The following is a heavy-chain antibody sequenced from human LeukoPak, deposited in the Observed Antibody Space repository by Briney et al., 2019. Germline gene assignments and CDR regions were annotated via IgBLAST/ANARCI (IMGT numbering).Heavy chain of an antibody. CDR3: ARRSSGSPPYYFGY. CDR2: INSDGSST. Sequence: GGSLRLPCAASGFTFSNYWTHWVRQAPGKGLVWVSRINSDGSSTSYADSVKGRFTISRDNAKNTLYLQMNSLRAEDTAVYYCARRSSGSPPYYFGYWGQGTLVTVSS. CDR1: GFTFSNYW. D-gene: IGHD1-26*01. V-gene: IGHV3-74*01. J-gene: IGHJ4*02.